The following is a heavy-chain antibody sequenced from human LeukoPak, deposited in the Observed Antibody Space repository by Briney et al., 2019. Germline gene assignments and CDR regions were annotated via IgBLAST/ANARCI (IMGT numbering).Heavy chain of an antibody. D-gene: IGHD1-26*01. V-gene: IGHV3-23*01. J-gene: IGHJ4*02. CDR2: ISGSGDKT. CDR1: GFTFSNYA. Sequence: PGGSLRLSCAASGFTFSNYAMNWVRQAPGKGLEWVSAISGSGDKTYYADSVKGRFTISRDNSKNTLYLQMNSLRAEDTAVYYCAKKSGGPSPFDYWGQGTLVTVSS. CDR3: AKKSGGPSPFDY.